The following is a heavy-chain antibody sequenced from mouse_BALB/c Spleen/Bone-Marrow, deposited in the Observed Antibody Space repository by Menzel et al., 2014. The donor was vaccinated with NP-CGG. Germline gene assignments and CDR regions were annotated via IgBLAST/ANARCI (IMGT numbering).Heavy chain of an antibody. J-gene: IGHJ1*01. D-gene: IGHD4-1*01. V-gene: IGHV1S81*02. CDR3: ARWDYWYFDG. Sequence: LQQSGAELVKPGASVKLSCKGSSYTFTSYYMYWVKQRPGQGLEWIGEINPSNGGTNFNEKFKSRATLTVDKSSSTAYMQLSSLTSEDSAVYYCARWDYWYFDGWGAGTTVTVSS. CDR1: SYTFTSYY. CDR2: INPSNGGT.